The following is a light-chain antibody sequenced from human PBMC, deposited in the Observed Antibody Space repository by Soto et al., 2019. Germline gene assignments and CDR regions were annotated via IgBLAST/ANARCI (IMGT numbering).Light chain of an antibody. Sequence: QSALTQPASVSGSPGQSITISCTGTSSDVGYYNYVSWYQHHPGKVPKLMIYEVSNRPSGVSNRFSGSKSGNTASLTISGHQAEDAADYYCSSYTTSTTQVFGGGTKLTVL. J-gene: IGLJ3*02. V-gene: IGLV2-14*01. CDR3: SSYTTSTTQV. CDR2: EVS. CDR1: SSDVGYYNY.